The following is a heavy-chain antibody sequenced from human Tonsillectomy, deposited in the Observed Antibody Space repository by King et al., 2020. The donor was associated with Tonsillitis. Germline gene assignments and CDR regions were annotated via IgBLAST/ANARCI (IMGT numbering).Heavy chain of an antibody. V-gene: IGHV3-30*04. CDR3: ARAPYSSGWYYFDY. CDR2: ISYDGSNK. CDR1: GFTFSSYA. D-gene: IGHD6-19*01. Sequence: VQLVESGGGVVQPGRSLRLSCAASGFTFSSYAMHWVRQAPGKGLEWVAVISYDGSNKYYADSVKGRFTISRDNSKNTLYLQMNSLRAEDTALYYCARAPYSSGWYYFDYWGQGTLVTVSS. J-gene: IGHJ4*02.